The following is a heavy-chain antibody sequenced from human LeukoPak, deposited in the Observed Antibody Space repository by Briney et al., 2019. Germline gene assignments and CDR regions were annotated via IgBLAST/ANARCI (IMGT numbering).Heavy chain of an antibody. V-gene: IGHV3-30*02. CDR2: IRYDGSNK. Sequence: PGGSLRLSCAAAGFTFSSYGMHWVRQAQGKGLEWAAFIRYDGSNKYYADSVKGRFTISRDNSKNTLYLQMNSLRAGDTAVYYCAKDLHGKRGFDYWGQGTLVTVSS. CDR3: AKDLHGKRGFDY. J-gene: IGHJ4*02. CDR1: GFTFSSYG.